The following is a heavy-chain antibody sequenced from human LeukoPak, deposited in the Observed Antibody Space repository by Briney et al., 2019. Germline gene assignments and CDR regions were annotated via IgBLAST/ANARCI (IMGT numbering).Heavy chain of an antibody. V-gene: IGHV3-48*01. CDR1: GFTFSSYS. J-gene: IGHJ6*03. D-gene: IGHD7-27*01. CDR2: ISSSSSTI. CDR3: ARDPGTNWEYYYYYMDV. Sequence: GGSLRLSCAASGFTFSSYSMNWVRQAPGKGLEWVSYISSSSSTIYYTDSVKGRFTISRDNAKNSLYLQMNSLRAEDTAVYYCARDPGTNWEYYYYYMDVWGKGTTVTVSS.